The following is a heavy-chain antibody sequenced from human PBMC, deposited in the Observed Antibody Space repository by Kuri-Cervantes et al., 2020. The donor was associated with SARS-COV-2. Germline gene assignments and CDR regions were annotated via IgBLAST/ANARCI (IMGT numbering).Heavy chain of an antibody. J-gene: IGHJ4*02. D-gene: IGHD6-13*01. Sequence: ETLSLTCAASGFSFSGDAMSWVRQAPGKGLERVSAISAGGDTVLYADSVRGRFTISRDNSKNTLYLQTNSLRAEDTAIYYCAKVILNSDSSTLGRFDFWGLGTLVTVSS. V-gene: IGHV3-23*01. CDR1: GFSFSGDA. CDR2: ISAGGDTV. CDR3: AKVILNSDSSTLGRFDF.